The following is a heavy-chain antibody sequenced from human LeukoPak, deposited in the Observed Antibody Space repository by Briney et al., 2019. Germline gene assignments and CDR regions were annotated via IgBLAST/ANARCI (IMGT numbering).Heavy chain of an antibody. Sequence: SETLSLTCTVSGGSISSSSYYWGWIRQPPGKGLEWIGSIYYSGSTYYNPSLKSRVTISVDTSKNQCSLKLSSVTAADTAVYYCARQGLRFLEWLLTPFDYWGQGTLVTVSS. CDR1: GGSISSSSYY. CDR3: ARQGLRFLEWLLTPFDY. V-gene: IGHV4-39*01. J-gene: IGHJ4*02. D-gene: IGHD3-3*01. CDR2: IYYSGST.